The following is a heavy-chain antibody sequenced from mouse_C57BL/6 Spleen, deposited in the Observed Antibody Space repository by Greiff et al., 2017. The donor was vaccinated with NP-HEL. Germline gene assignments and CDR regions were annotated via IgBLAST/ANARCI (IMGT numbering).Heavy chain of an antibody. CDR1: GYTFTGYW. J-gene: IGHJ2*01. Sequence: QVQLKQSGAELMKPGASVKLSCKATGYTFTGYWIEWVKQRPGHGLEWIGEILPGSGSTNYNEKFKGKATFTADTSSNTAYMQLSSLTTEDSAIYYCARRGVLRFREGLYYFDYWGQGTTLTVSS. V-gene: IGHV1-9*01. D-gene: IGHD1-1*01. CDR3: ARRGVLRFREGLYYFDY. CDR2: ILPGSGST.